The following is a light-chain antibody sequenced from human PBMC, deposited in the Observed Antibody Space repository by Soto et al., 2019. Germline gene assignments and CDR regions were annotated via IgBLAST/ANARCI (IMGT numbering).Light chain of an antibody. J-gene: IGKJ4*01. CDR2: GAS. Sequence: EIVLTQSPGTLSLSPGEGATLSCRASQSVSSSYLAWYQQKPGLAPRLLIYGASSRATGIPDRFSGSGSGTDFTLTISRLQPEDFAVYYCQQYGSSPGTFGGGTKVEIK. V-gene: IGKV3-20*01. CDR1: QSVSSSY. CDR3: QQYGSSPGT.